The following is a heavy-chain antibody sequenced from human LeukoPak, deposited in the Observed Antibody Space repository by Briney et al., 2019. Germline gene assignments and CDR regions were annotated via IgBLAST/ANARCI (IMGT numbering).Heavy chain of an antibody. CDR3: HGRAAAGGDY. Sequence: SETLSLTCTVSGGSVSSGSYYWSWIRQPPGKGLEWIGYIYHSGSTNYNPSLKSRVTISVDTSKNQFSLKLSSVTAADTAVYYCHGRAAAGGDYWGQGTLVTVSS. J-gene: IGHJ4*02. V-gene: IGHV4-61*01. D-gene: IGHD6-13*01. CDR1: GGSVSSGSYY. CDR2: IYHSGST.